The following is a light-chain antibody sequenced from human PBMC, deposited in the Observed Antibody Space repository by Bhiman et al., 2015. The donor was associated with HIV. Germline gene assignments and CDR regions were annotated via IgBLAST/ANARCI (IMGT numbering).Light chain of an antibody. CDR1: RGSIASNY. Sequence: NFMLTQPHSVSESPGKTVSLSCTGSRGSIASNYVQWYQKRPGSAPTTVIFEDNQRPSGVPDRFSGSIDSSSNSASLTISGLKTEDEADYYCQSYDSINHKLVFGGGT. CDR3: QSYDSINHKLV. CDR2: EDN. V-gene: IGLV6-57*02. J-gene: IGLJ2*01.